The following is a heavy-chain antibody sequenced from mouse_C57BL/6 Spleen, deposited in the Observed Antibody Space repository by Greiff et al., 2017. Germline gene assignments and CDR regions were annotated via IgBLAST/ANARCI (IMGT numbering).Heavy chain of an antibody. CDR2: IDPSDSYT. CDR1: GYTFTSYW. Sequence: QVQLQQPGAELVKPGASVKLSCKASGYTFTSYWIQWVKQRPGQGLEWIGEIDPSDSYTNYNQKFKGKATLTVDTSSSTAYMQRSSLTSEDSAVYYCARRATRYAMDYWGQGTSVTVSS. V-gene: IGHV1-50*01. CDR3: ARRATRYAMDY. D-gene: IGHD3-1*01. J-gene: IGHJ4*01.